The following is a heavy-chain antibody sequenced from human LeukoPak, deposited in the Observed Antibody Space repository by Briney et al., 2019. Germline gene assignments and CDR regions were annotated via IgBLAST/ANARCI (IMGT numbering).Heavy chain of an antibody. CDR2: IYYSGST. CDR3: ASHLLRLGELSFFDY. J-gene: IGHJ4*02. Sequence: SETLSLTCTVSGGSISSSSYYWGWIRQPPGKGLEWIGSIYYSGSTYYNPSLKSRVTISVDTSKNQFSLKLSSVTAADTAVYYCASHLLRLGELSFFDYWGQGTLVTVSS. V-gene: IGHV4-39*07. D-gene: IGHD3-16*02. CDR1: GGSISSSSYY.